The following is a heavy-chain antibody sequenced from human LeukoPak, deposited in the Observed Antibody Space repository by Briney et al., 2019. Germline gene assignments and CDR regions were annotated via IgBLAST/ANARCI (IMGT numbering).Heavy chain of an antibody. J-gene: IGHJ4*02. V-gene: IGHV3-23*01. CDR2: ISGSGGST. D-gene: IGHD1-1*01. Sequence: GGSLRLSCAASGFTFSSYAMSWVRQAPGEGLEWVSAISGSGGSTYHADSVKGRFPISRDNSKNTLYLQMNSLRAEDTAVYYCAKTTRRLFYYWGQGTLVTVSS. CDR1: GFTFSSYA. CDR3: AKTTRRLFYY.